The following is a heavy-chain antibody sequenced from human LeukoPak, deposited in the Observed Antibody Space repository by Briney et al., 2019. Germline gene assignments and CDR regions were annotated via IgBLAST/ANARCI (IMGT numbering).Heavy chain of an antibody. Sequence: SVKVSCKASGGTFSSYAISWVRQAPGQGLEWMGGIVPIFGTANYAQKFQGRVTITTDESTSTAYMELSSLRSEDTAVYYCAREALYSHQAFDIWGQGTMVTVSS. D-gene: IGHD3-3*01. V-gene: IGHV1-69*05. CDR1: GGTFSSYA. CDR2: IVPIFGTA. CDR3: AREALYSHQAFDI. J-gene: IGHJ3*02.